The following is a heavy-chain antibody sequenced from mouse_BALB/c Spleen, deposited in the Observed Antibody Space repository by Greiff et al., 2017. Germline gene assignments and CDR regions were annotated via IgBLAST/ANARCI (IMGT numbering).Heavy chain of an antibody. J-gene: IGHJ2*01. V-gene: IGHV5-17*02. CDR1: GFTFSSFG. CDR2: ISSGSSTI. D-gene: IGHD1-1*01. CDR3: ARSSYYGSSYYFDY. Sequence: EVHLVESGGGLVQPGGSRKLSCAASGFTFSSFGMHWVRQAPEKGLEWVAYISSGSSTIYYADTVKGRFTISRDNPKNTLFLQMTSLRSEDTAMYYCARSSYYGSSYYFDYWGQGTTLTVSS.